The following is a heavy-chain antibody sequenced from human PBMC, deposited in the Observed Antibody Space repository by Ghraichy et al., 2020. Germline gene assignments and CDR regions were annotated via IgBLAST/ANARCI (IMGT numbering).Heavy chain of an antibody. D-gene: IGHD3-22*01. J-gene: IGHJ4*02. V-gene: IGHV4-39*01. CDR1: RGSISSRSFY. CDR3: ARLLYDRSGYYYFDY. Sequence: SETLSLTCTVSRGSISSRSFYWGWIRQPPGKGLEWIGSVYYTGSTYDNPSLKSRVTVSVDTSKNQFSLKLSSVTAADTAVYYCARLLYDRSGYYYFDYWGPGTLVTVSS. CDR2: VYYTGST.